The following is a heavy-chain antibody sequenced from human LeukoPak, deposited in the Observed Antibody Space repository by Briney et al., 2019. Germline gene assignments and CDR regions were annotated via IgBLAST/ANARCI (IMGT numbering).Heavy chain of an antibody. CDR3: ATASNKWELLHAFDI. Sequence: ASVKVSCKVSGYTLTELSMHWVRQAPGKGLEWMGGFDPEDGETIYAQKFQGRVTMTEDTSTDTAYMELSSLRSEDTAVYHCATASNKWELLHAFDIWGQGTMVTVSS. J-gene: IGHJ3*02. V-gene: IGHV1-24*01. CDR2: FDPEDGET. D-gene: IGHD1-26*01. CDR1: GYTLTELS.